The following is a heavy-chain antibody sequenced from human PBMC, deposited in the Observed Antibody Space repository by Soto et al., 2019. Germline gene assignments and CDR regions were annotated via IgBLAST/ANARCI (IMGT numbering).Heavy chain of an antibody. V-gene: IGHV1-18*01. Sequence: QVQLVQSGAEVKKPGASVKVSCKASGYTFTSYGISWVRQAPGQGLEWMGWISAYNGNTNYAQKLQGRVTMTTDTSTSTAYMELRIRSSDETAVYYCASFHPRVQCFDYWGQGTLVTVSS. D-gene: IGHD1-1*01. CDR2: ISAYNGNT. CDR3: ASFHPRVQCFDY. CDR1: GYTFTSYG. J-gene: IGHJ4*02.